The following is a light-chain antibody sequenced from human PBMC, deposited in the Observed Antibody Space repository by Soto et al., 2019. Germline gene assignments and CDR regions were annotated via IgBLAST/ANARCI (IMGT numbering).Light chain of an antibody. CDR1: SSDVGAYNF. CDR3: SSYTSTNTPYV. Sequence: QSALTQPASVSGSPGQSITISCTGSSSDVGAYNFVSWYQHYPGRAPKLILYEVTTRPSGVSSRFSGSKSGNTASLTISGLQADDEATYYCSSYTSTNTPYVFGTGTKVTVL. V-gene: IGLV2-14*01. J-gene: IGLJ1*01. CDR2: EVT.